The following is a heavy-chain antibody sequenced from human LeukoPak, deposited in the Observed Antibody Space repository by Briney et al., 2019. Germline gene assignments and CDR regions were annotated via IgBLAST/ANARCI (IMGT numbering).Heavy chain of an antibody. Sequence: GGSLRLSCAASGFTFSNAWMSWVRQVPGKGLEWVGRIKSKTDGGTTDYAAPVKGRFTISRDDSKNTLYLQMNSLKTEDTAVYYCTTDQRYCSSTSCYYFDYWGQGTLVTVSS. V-gene: IGHV3-15*01. D-gene: IGHD2-2*01. CDR2: IKSKTDGGTT. J-gene: IGHJ4*02. CDR1: GFTFSNAW. CDR3: TTDQRYCSSTSCYYFDY.